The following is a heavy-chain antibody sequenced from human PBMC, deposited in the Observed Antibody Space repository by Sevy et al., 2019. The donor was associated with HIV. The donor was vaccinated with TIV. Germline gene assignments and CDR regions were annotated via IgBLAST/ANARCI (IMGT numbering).Heavy chain of an antibody. CDR2: ISSSSSYI. CDR1: GFTFSSYS. J-gene: IGHJ6*02. CDR3: ARDPRDYCSGDSCSPKHYGMDV. D-gene: IGHD2-15*01. V-gene: IGHV3-21*01. Sequence: GGSLRLSCAASGFTFSSYSMNWVRQAPGKGLEWVSSISSSSSYIYYADSVKGRFTISRDNAKNSLYLQMNSLRAEDTAVYYCARDPRDYCSGDSCSPKHYGMDVWGQGTTVTVSS.